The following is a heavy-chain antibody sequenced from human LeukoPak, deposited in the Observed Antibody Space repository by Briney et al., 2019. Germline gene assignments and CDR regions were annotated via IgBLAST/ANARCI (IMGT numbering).Heavy chain of an antibody. V-gene: IGHV1-18*01. CDR1: GYTFTSYG. J-gene: IGHJ3*02. CDR2: ISAYNGNT. CDR3: ARVGVYYYDSSGYYAFDI. Sequence: ASVKVSCKASGYTFTSYGISWVRQAPGQGLEWMGWISAYNGNTNYAQKLQGRVTMTTDTFTSTAYMELRSLRSDDTAVYYCARVGVYYYDSSGYYAFDIWGQGTMVTVSS. D-gene: IGHD3-22*01.